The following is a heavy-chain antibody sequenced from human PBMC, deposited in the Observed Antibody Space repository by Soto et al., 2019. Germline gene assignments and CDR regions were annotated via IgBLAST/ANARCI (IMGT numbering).Heavy chain of an antibody. J-gene: IGHJ6*01. V-gene: IGHV3-33*01. D-gene: IGHD1-26*01. Sequence: QEQLVESGGGVVQPGRSLRLSCAASGFTFNNYGIHWVRQAPGKGLEWVAVIWYDGSQPRDADSVKGRFTISRDNFQNTLYLQMDSMRAEDTAMYYCARDFTVGASYSGVSYYSLDVWGRGTTVTVSS. CDR2: IWYDGSQP. CDR3: ARDFTVGASYSGVSYYSLDV. CDR1: GFTFNNYG.